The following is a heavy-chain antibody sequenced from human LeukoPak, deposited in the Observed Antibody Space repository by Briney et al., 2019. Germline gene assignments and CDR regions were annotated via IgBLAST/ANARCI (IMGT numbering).Heavy chain of an antibody. V-gene: IGHV1-46*01. CDR1: GYTFTSYY. Sequence: ASVKVSCKASGYTFTSYYMHWVRQAPGQGLEWMGIINPSGGSTSYAQKFQGRVTITADKSTSTAYMELSSLRSEDTAVYYRARGPAYYYDSSGYPHRDYGMDVWGQGTTVTVSS. J-gene: IGHJ6*02. CDR3: ARGPAYYYDSSGYPHRDYGMDV. CDR2: INPSGGST. D-gene: IGHD3-22*01.